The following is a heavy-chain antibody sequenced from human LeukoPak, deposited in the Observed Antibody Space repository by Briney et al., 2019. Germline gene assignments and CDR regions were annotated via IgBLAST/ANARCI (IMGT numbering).Heavy chain of an antibody. CDR3: ARDSYRGEIPSGSHDY. CDR1: GYTFTSYG. V-gene: IGHV1-18*01. CDR2: ISAYNGNT. D-gene: IGHD1-26*01. Sequence: ASVKVSCKASGYTFTSYGISWVRQAPGQGLEWMGWISAYNGNTNYAQKLQGRVTITTDTSTSTAYMELRSLRSDDTAVYYCARDSYRGEIPSGSHDYWGQGTLVTVSS. J-gene: IGHJ4*02.